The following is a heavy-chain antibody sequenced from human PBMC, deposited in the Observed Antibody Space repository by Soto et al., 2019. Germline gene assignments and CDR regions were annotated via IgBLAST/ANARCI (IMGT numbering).Heavy chain of an antibody. J-gene: IGHJ6*03. V-gene: IGHV3-53*02. CDR1: GFTVSSNY. Sequence: EVQLVETGGGLIQPGGSLRLSCAASGFTVSSNYMSWVRQAPGKGLEWVSVIYSGGSTYYADSVKGRFTISRDNSKITLYLQMNSLRAEDTAVYYCASSMNTPYYYCYYMDVWGEGTTVTVS. CDR3: ASSMNTPYYYCYYMDV. CDR2: IYSGGST. D-gene: IGHD3-16*01.